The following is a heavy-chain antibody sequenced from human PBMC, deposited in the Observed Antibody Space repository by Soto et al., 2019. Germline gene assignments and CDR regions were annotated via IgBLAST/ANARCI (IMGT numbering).Heavy chain of an antibody. CDR1: GFTFSSYS. V-gene: IGHV3-21*01. D-gene: IGHD5-12*01. J-gene: IGHJ4*02. Sequence: GSLRLSCAASGFTFSSYSMNWVRQAPGKGLEWVSSISSSSYIYYADSVKGRFTISRDNAKNSLYLQMNSLRAEDTAVYYCARDVVATTRLYYFDYWGQGTLVTVSS. CDR3: ARDVVATTRLYYFDY. CDR2: ISSSSYI.